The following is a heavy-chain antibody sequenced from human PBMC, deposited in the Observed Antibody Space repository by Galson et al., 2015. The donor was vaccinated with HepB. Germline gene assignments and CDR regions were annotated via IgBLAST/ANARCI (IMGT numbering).Heavy chain of an antibody. CDR3: ARGPHQPGDYGNLGAFDN. CDR2: TMPILGTV. Sequence: SVKVSCKATGGSLSSFGVSWVRQAPGQGLVWLGGTMPILGTVNYARDFQGRITILADDSTNTAYMELSRLRLEDTAVYYCARGPHQPGDYGNLGAFDNWGQGTLVTVSS. D-gene: IGHD4-17*01. J-gene: IGHJ3*02. V-gene: IGHV1-69*13. CDR1: GGSLSSFG.